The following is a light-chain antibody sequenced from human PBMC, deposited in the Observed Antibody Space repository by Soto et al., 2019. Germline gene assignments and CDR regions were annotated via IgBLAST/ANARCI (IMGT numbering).Light chain of an antibody. CDR3: QSYDSSLSGWV. V-gene: IGLV1-40*01. CDR1: SSNIRAGYD. Sequence: QSVLTQPPSVSGAPGQRVTISCTESSSNIRAGYDVHWYQQLPGTAPKLLIYGNSNRPSGVPDRFSGSKSGTSASLAITGLQAEDEADYYCQSYDSSLSGWVFGGGTK. J-gene: IGLJ3*02. CDR2: GNS.